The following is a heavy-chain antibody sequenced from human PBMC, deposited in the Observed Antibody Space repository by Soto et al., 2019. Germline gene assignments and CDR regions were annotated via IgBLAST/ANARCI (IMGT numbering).Heavy chain of an antibody. V-gene: IGHV1-69*01. J-gene: IGHJ5*02. CDR2: IIPIFGTA. Sequence: QVQLVQSGAEVKKPGSSVKVSCKASGGTFSSYAISWVRQAPGQGLEWMGGIIPIFGTANYAQKFQGRVTITADETTIKAYMELSSVRSDDTAVYYCARVSSIWGSYRDRWFDPCGQGTLVTVSS. D-gene: IGHD3-16*02. CDR3: ARVSSIWGSYRDRWFDP. CDR1: GGTFSSYA.